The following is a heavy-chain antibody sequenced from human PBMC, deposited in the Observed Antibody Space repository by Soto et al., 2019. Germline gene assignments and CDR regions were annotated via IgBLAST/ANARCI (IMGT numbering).Heavy chain of an antibody. J-gene: IGHJ6*02. D-gene: IGHD4-17*01. Sequence: GESLKISCKGSGYSFTSYCISWVRQMPGKGLEWMGRIDPSDSYTNYSPSFQGHVTISADKSISTAYLQWSSLKASDTAMYYCASSRSSVPAYGMDVWGQGTTVTVSS. V-gene: IGHV5-10-1*01. CDR1: GYSFTSYC. CDR2: IDPSDSYT. CDR3: ASSRSSVPAYGMDV.